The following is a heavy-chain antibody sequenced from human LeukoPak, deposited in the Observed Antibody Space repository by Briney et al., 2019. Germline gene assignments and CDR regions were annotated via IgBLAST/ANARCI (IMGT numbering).Heavy chain of an antibody. CDR3: ARDIGNHFGGLDHYYYDY. Sequence: GGSLRLSCAASGFTFSDFYMSWIRQTPEKGLEWISHISTTGNTKYYADSVIGRFSISRDNAKNSVYLQMNSLRAEDTAVYYCARDIGNHFGGLDHYYYDYWGPGTLVTVSS. J-gene: IGHJ4*02. CDR1: GFTFSDFY. CDR2: ISTTGNTK. D-gene: IGHD2-15*01. V-gene: IGHV3-11*01.